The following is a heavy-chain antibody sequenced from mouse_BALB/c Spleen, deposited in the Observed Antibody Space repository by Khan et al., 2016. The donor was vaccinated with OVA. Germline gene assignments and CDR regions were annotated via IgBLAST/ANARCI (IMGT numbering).Heavy chain of an antibody. CDR1: GYSFTDYW. CDR2: FYPGNSDT. CDR3: TRAGYGAFAY. V-gene: IGHV1-5*01. J-gene: IGHJ3*01. D-gene: IGHD1-1*01. Sequence: VQLKQSGTVLARPGASVKMSCKASGYSFTDYWMHWVKQRPGQGLEWIGAFYPGNSDTTYNQKLKGKAKLTAVQSASTAYMELSSLTNEDSSFYYCTRAGYGAFAYWGHGTLFTVSA.